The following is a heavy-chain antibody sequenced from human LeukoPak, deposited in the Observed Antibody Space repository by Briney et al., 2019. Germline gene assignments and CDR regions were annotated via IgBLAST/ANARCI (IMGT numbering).Heavy chain of an antibody. V-gene: IGHV1-46*01. CDR2: INPSGGST. CDR1: GYTFTSYY. J-gene: IGHJ5*02. Sequence: ASVKVSCKASGYTFTSYYMHWVRQAPGQGLEWMGIINPSGGSTSYAQKFQGRVTMTGDTSTSTVYMELSSLRSEDTAVYYCARDGPYYYDSSGYYCDSWGQGTLVTVSS. D-gene: IGHD3-22*01. CDR3: ARDGPYYYDSSGYYCDS.